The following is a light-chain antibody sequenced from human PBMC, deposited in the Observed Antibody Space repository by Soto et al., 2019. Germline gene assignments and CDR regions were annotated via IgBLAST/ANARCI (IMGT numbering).Light chain of an antibody. CDR2: DVT. CDR3: SSYTSSHTLT. CDR1: SSDVGGYDY. V-gene: IGLV2-14*01. Sequence: QSALTQPASVSGSPGQSITISCTGTSSDVGGYDYVSWYQQHPGKVPKLIIYDVTNRPSGVSNRFSGSKSGNTASLTISGLQADDEADYYCSSYTSSHTLTFGGGTKLTVL. J-gene: IGLJ2*01.